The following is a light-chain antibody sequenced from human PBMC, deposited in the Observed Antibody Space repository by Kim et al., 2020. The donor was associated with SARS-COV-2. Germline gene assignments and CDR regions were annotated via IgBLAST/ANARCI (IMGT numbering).Light chain of an antibody. V-gene: IGKV3-15*01. CDR2: RTS. CDR1: QTFGTN. CDR3: QQYNNWPLPCT. J-gene: IGKJ2*02. Sequence: EIAMTQSPATLSVYPGERATLSCRASQTFGTNLAWYQQKPGQAPRLLIYRTSTRATGVPARFSGSGSGTEFTLTISSLQSDDFATYYCQQYNNWPLPCTFGQGTKLEI.